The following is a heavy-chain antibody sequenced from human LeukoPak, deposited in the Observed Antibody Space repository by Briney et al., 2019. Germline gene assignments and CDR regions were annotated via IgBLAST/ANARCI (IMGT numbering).Heavy chain of an antibody. CDR1: GDSVSSNSVT. Sequence: SQTLSLTCAISGDSVSSNSVTWNWIRQSPSRGLEWLGRTYYRSTWYNDYAVSVRGRITVNPDTSKNQFSLHLNSVTPEDTAVYYCAGYLLWFGPLPGDYYYGMDVWGQGTTVTVSS. J-gene: IGHJ6*02. D-gene: IGHD3-10*01. CDR3: AGYLLWFGPLPGDYYYGMDV. CDR2: TYYRSTWYN. V-gene: IGHV6-1*01.